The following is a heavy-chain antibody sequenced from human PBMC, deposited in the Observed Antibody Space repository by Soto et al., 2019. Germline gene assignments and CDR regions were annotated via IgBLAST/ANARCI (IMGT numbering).Heavy chain of an antibody. CDR3: ARGGTYYYDSSGYDAFDI. CDR1: GFTFSSSW. CDR2: INSDGSGT. J-gene: IGHJ3*02. V-gene: IGHV3-74*01. D-gene: IGHD3-22*01. Sequence: GGSLRLSCAASGFTFSSSWMNWVGQAPGKGLVWVSRINSDGSGTSYADSVKGRFTISRDNAKNTLNLQMKSLRARDTAVYYCARGGTYYYDSSGYDAFDIWGQGTMVTVSS.